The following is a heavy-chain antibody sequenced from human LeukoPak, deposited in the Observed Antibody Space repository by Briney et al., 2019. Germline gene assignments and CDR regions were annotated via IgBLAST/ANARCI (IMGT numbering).Heavy chain of an antibody. CDR2: IYHSGST. Sequence: PSETLSLTCAVSGYSISSGYYWGWIRQPPGKGLEWIGSIYHSGSTYYNPSLKSRVTISVDTPKNQFSLKLSSVTAADTAVYYCAKRGVTWYFDYWGQGILVTVSS. J-gene: IGHJ4*01. D-gene: IGHD3-10*01. V-gene: IGHV4-38-2*01. CDR3: AKRGVTWYFDY. CDR1: GYSISSGYY.